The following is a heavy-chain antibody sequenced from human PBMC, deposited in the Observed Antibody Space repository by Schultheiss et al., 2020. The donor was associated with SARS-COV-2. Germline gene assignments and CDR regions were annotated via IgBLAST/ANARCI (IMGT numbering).Heavy chain of an antibody. Sequence: GGSLRLSCAASGFTFSSYGMHWVRQAPGKGLEWVALIWNDGNNKFYTDSVKGRFTISRDNDRHLVFLQMNNLRDEDTAVYYCARARRMVRDFSDSWGQGTLVTVSS. V-gene: IGHV3-33*08. CDR2: IWNDGNNK. CDR3: ARARRMVRDFSDS. J-gene: IGHJ4*02. D-gene: IGHD3-10*01. CDR1: GFTFSSYG.